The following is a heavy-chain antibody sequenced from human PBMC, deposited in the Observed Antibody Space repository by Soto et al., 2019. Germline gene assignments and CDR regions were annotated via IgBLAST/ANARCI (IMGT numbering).Heavy chain of an antibody. CDR3: ARDSSNTLLGVPFWWFDP. D-gene: IGHD2-2*01. CDR2: INPGGDIT. CDR1: GFTFSIYW. V-gene: IGHV1-46*01. Sequence: ASVKVSCKASGFTFSIYWMHWVRQAPGQGLEWMGVINPGGDITIYAQKFQGRATMTRDRSTNTVYMELRSLRFQDTAVYYCARDSSNTLLGVPFWWFDPWCQGTLVTVSS. J-gene: IGHJ5*02.